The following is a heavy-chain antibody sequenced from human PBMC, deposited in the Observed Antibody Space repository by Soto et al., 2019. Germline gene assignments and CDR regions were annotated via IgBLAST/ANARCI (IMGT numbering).Heavy chain of an antibody. V-gene: IGHV5-10-1*01. D-gene: IGHD6-13*01. Sequence: PGASLKISCKGSGYSFTSYWISWVRQMPGKGLEWMGRIDPSDSYTNYSPSFQGHVTISADKSISTAYLQWSSLKASDTAMYYCARRSRRGYYYYGMDVWGQGTTVTVAS. CDR3: ARRSRRGYYYYGMDV. CDR1: GYSFTSYW. J-gene: IGHJ6*02. CDR2: IDPSDSYT.